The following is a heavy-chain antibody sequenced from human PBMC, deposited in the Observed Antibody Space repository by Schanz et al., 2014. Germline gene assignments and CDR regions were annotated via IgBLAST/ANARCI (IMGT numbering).Heavy chain of an antibody. CDR3: GRAGTGMAGWYFEL. V-gene: IGHV3-23*01. Sequence: EVQLLESGGGLVQPGGSLKLSCAASGLIFSNYVMSWVRQAPGKGLEWVSALSEGGGGTHYADSVRGRFTISSDSSKNTLFLQMSSLRVDDMAVYYCGRAGTGMAGWYFELWGRGTLVTVSS. J-gene: IGHJ2*01. CDR1: GLIFSNYV. D-gene: IGHD1-26*01. CDR2: LSEGGGGT.